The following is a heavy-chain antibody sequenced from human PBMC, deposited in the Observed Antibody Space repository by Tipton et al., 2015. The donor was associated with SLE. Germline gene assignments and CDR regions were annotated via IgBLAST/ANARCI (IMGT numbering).Heavy chain of an antibody. CDR2: INHSGST. J-gene: IGHJ4*02. D-gene: IGHD1-1*01. Sequence: TLSLTCAVYGGSFSGYYWSWIRQPPGKGLEWIGEINHSGSTNYNPSLKSRLTISGDTSKNQFSLRLSSVSAADTAVYYCARGTRVEEELDYWGQGTLVPVSS. CDR3: ARGTRVEEELDY. V-gene: IGHV4-34*01. CDR1: GGSFSGYY.